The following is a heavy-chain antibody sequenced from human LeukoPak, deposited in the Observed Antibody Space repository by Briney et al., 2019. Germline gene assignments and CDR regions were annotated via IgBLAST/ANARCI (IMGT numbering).Heavy chain of an antibody. J-gene: IGHJ4*02. CDR2: IKQDGSEK. Sequence: GGSLRLSCAASGFTFSSYSMNWVRQAPGKGLEWVANIKQDGSEKYYVDSGKGRFTISRDNAKNSLYLQMNSLRAEDTAVYYCARTGYYYDSSGYPDYWGQGTLVTVSS. CDR1: GFTFSSYS. V-gene: IGHV3-7*01. D-gene: IGHD3-22*01. CDR3: ARTGYYYDSSGYPDY.